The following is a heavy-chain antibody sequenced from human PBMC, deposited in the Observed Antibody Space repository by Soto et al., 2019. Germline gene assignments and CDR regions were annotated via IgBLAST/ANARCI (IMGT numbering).Heavy chain of an antibody. D-gene: IGHD5-12*01. V-gene: IGHV4-34*01. CDR3: ARDGSGYALDS. CDR1: GGSLSGYY. J-gene: IGHJ4*02. Sequence: SETLSLTCAVYGGSLSGYYWTWIRQPPGKGLEWIGEINHRGSSNYSPSLKSRVTISVDTSKNQFFLKLSSMTAADTAVYYCARDGSGYALDSWGQGTLVTVSS. CDR2: INHRGSS.